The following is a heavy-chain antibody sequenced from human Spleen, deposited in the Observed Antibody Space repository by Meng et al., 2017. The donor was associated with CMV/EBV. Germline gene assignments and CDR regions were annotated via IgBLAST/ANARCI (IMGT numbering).Heavy chain of an antibody. D-gene: IGHD5-24*01. CDR3: ARATITRRWGYNSYYFDY. J-gene: IGHJ4*02. CDR2: INHSGST. CDR1: GGSFSGYY. V-gene: IGHV4-34*01. Sequence: QVSLQMGGAGLLKPSETLSPTCAVYGGSFSGYYWSWTRQPPGKGLEWIGEINHSGSTNYNPSLKSRVTMSVDTSKNQFSLKLSSVTAADTAVYYCARATITRRWGYNSYYFDYWGQGILVTVSS.